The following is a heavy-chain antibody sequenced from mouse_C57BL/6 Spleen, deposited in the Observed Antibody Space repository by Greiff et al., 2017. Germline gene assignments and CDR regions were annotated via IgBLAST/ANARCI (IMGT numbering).Heavy chain of an antibody. CDR2: INPNNGGT. J-gene: IGHJ1*03. V-gene: IGHV1-22*01. CDR3: ASHRGYFDV. CDR1: GYTFTDYN. Sequence: EVKLQQSGPELVKPGASVKMSCKASGYTFTDYNMHSVKQSHGPSLEWIGYINPNNGGTSYNQKFKGKATLTVNKSSSTAYMELRSLTSEDSAVYYCASHRGYFDVWGTGTTVTVSS.